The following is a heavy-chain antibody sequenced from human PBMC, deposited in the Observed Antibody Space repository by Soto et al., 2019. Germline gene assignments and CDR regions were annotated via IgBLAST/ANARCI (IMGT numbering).Heavy chain of an antibody. V-gene: IGHV1-18*01. CDR3: GRDRDLFYDILTGADAFDI. J-gene: IGHJ3*02. CDR2: ISAYNGNT. D-gene: IGHD3-9*01. Sequence: ASVKVSCKASGYTFTSYGISWVRQAPGQGLEWMGWISAYNGNTNYAQKLQGRVTMTTDTSTSTAYMELRSLRSDDTAVYYCGRDRDLFYDILTGADAFDIWGQGTMVTVSS. CDR1: GYTFTSYG.